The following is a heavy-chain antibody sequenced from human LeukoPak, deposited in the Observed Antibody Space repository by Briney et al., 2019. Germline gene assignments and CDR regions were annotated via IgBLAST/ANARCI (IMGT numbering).Heavy chain of an antibody. CDR1: GGSISSSSYY. CDR2: IYYSGST. Sequence: SETLSLTCTVSGGSISSSSYYWGWIRQPPGKGLEWIGSIYYSGSTYYNPSLKSRVTISVDTSKNQFSLKLSSVTAADTAVYYCARQGFGELWGAFDIWGQGTMVTVSS. V-gene: IGHV4-39*01. D-gene: IGHD3-10*01. J-gene: IGHJ3*02. CDR3: ARQGFGELWGAFDI.